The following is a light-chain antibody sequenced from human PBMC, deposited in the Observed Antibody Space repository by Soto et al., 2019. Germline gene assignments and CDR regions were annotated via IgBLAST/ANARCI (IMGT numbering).Light chain of an antibody. Sequence: EIVMTQSPATLSVSPGERVTLSCWASQSVKSHLAWYHQKPGQAPRLLIYDASTRVAGVPARFSGSGSGTEFALTISSLQSEDFGVYYCQQYNEWPPITFGQGTRLEIK. CDR3: QQYNEWPPIT. CDR1: QSVKSH. V-gene: IGKV3-15*01. J-gene: IGKJ5*01. CDR2: DAS.